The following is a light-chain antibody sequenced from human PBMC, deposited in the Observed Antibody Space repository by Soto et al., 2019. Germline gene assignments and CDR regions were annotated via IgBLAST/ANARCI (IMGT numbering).Light chain of an antibody. CDR1: QSISSY. J-gene: IGKJ5*01. CDR3: QQNYPTLPIT. CDR2: ATS. Sequence: DIQMTQSPSSLSASVGDRVTISCRASQSISSYLNWYQQKPGKAPKLLIYATSSLQSGVPSRFSGSGSGTDFTLTISSLQPEDFATYYCQQNYPTLPITFGHGTRLEI. V-gene: IGKV1-39*01.